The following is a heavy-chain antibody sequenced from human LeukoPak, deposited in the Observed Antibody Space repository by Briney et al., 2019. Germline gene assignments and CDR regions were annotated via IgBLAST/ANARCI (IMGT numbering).Heavy chain of an antibody. D-gene: IGHD3-22*01. V-gene: IGHV1-2*02. CDR2: INPNSGGT. CDR3: ARDLYDSSGMDV. CDR1: GYTFTGYY. J-gene: IGHJ6*02. Sequence: ASVKVSCKASGYTFTGYYMYWVRQAPGQGLEWMGWINPNSGGTNYAQKFQGRVTMTRDTSISTAYMELSRLRSDDTAVYYCARDLYDSSGMDVWGQGTTVTVSS.